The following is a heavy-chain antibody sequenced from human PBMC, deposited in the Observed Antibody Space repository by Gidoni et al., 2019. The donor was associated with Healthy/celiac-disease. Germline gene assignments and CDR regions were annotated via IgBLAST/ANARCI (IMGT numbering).Heavy chain of an antibody. CDR3: AKGQIAAAGTYGMDV. CDR2: GSGGST. Sequence: GSGGSTYYADSVKGRFTISRDNSKNTLYLQMNSRRAEDTAVYYCAKGQIAAAGTYGMDVWGQGTTVTVSS. D-gene: IGHD6-13*01. V-gene: IGHV3-23*01. J-gene: IGHJ6*02.